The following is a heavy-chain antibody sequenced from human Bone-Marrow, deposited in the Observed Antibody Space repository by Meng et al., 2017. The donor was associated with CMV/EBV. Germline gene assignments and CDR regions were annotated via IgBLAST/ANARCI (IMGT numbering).Heavy chain of an antibody. Sequence: SVKVSCKASGGTFSSYAISWVRQAPGQGLEWMGGIIPIFGTANYAQKFQGIVTITTDESTSTAYMELSSLRSEDTAVYYCARDGGLAGYNWFDPWGQGTLVTVSS. CDR1: GGTFSSYA. CDR2: IIPIFGTA. D-gene: IGHD2-15*01. J-gene: IGHJ5*02. V-gene: IGHV1-69*05. CDR3: ARDGGLAGYNWFDP.